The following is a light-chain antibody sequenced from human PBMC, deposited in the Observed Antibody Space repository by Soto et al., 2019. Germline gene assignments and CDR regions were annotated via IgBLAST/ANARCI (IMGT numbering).Light chain of an antibody. V-gene: IGKV3-11*01. J-gene: IGKJ4*01. CDR3: QQRSNWPPLT. CDR1: QSVRSN. CDR2: GAS. Sequence: EIVMTQSPATLSVSPGERATLSCRASQSVRSNLAWYQQKPGQAPRLLIYGASTRATGIPATFSGSGSGTDFTLTISSLEPEDFAVYYCQQRSNWPPLTFGGGTKVDI.